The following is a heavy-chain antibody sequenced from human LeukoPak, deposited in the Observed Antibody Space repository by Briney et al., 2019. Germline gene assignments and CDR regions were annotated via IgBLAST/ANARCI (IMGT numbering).Heavy chain of an antibody. CDR3: AELGITMIGGV. D-gene: IGHD3-10*02. CDR2: ISSSSNYI. J-gene: IGHJ6*04. Sequence: GGSLRLSCAASGFTFSSYSMNWVRQAPGKGLEWVSSISSSSNYIYYADSVKGRFTISRDNAKNSLYLQMNSLRAEDTAVYYCAELGITMIGGVWGKGTTVTVSS. V-gene: IGHV3-21*01. CDR1: GFTFSSYS.